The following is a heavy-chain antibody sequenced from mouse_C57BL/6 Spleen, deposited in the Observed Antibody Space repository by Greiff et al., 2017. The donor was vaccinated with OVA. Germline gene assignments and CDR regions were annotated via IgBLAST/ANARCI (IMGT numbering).Heavy chain of an antibody. V-gene: IGHV1-39*01. CDR1: GYSFTDYN. D-gene: IGHD2-1*01. Sequence: HLVESGPELVKPGASVKISCKASGYSFTDYNMNWVKQSNGKSLEWIGVINPNYGTTSYNQKFKGKATLTVDQSSSTAYMQLNSLTSEDSAVYYCARGSYGNYDAMDYWGQGTSVTVSS. CDR3: ARGSYGNYDAMDY. J-gene: IGHJ4*01. CDR2: INPNYGTT.